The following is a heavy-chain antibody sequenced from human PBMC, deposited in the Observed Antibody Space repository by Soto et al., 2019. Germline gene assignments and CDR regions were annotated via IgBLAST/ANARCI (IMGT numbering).Heavy chain of an antibody. CDR1: GFTVSSNY. CDR2: IYSGGAT. Sequence: GGSLRLSCAASGFTVSSNYMSWVRQAPGKGLEWVSVIYSGGATNYADSVKGRFTISRDDSKNTLFLQMNSLRAEDTAVYYCATAKLLLPWLFDYWGQGTLVTVSS. D-gene: IGHD2-15*01. V-gene: IGHV3-66*01. J-gene: IGHJ4*02. CDR3: ATAKLLLPWLFDY.